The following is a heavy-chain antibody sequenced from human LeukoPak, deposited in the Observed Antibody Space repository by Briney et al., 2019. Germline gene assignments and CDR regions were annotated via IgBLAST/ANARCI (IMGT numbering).Heavy chain of an antibody. Sequence: GGSLRLSCAASEFSFISYGMHWVRQAPGKGLEWVGVISDDGRRKDYADSVKGRFTISRDNSKDTLYLQMNSLRAEDTAAYYCAKRPSDYGDYVSYFDYWGQGTLVTVSS. CDR2: ISDDGRRK. CDR1: EFSFISYG. V-gene: IGHV3-30*18. CDR3: AKRPSDYGDYVSYFDY. J-gene: IGHJ4*02. D-gene: IGHD4-17*01.